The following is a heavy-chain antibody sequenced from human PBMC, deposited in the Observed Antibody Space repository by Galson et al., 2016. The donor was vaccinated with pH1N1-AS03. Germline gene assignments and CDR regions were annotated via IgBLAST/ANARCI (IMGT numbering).Heavy chain of an antibody. CDR1: GYTFSNFG. CDR3: ARAAPFDP. J-gene: IGHJ5*02. Sequence: SVKVPCKASGYTFSNFGMSWVRQAPGQGLEWMGWISPQNGNTQYAQRLEGRVTMTTDTSTSTAYMELWSLTYDDTAVYYCARAAPFDPWGQGTLVIVSS. CDR2: ISPQNGNT. V-gene: IGHV1-18*04. D-gene: IGHD2-15*01.